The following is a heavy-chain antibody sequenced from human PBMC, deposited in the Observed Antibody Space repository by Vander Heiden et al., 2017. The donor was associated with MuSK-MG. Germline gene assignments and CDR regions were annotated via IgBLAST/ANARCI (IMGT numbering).Heavy chain of an antibody. V-gene: IGHV4-39*01. D-gene: IGHD3-16*02. J-gene: IGHJ1*01. Sequence: QLQLQESGPGLVKPSETLSLTCTVSGGSISSSSYYWGWIRQPPGKGLEWSGSIYYSGSTYYNPALKSRVTISVDTSKNQFSLKLSSVTAADTAVYYCANTFTCGGVIAQFQHWCQGTLVTVSS. CDR2: IYYSGST. CDR3: ANTFTCGGVIAQFQH. CDR1: GGSISSSSYY.